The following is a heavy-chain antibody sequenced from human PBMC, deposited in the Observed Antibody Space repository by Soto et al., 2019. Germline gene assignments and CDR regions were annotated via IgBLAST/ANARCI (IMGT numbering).Heavy chain of an antibody. J-gene: IGHJ4*02. CDR2: IIPIFDTP. CDR3: ATGLFDYGDYSADY. Sequence: SVKVSCKASGGTFSNYAISWVRQAPGQGLEWMGGIIPIFDTPNYAQKFQGRVTITADESTSTAYMELRSLRSEDTAVYYCATGLFDYGDYSADYRGQGTLVTVSS. D-gene: IGHD4-17*01. V-gene: IGHV1-69*13. CDR1: GGTFSNYA.